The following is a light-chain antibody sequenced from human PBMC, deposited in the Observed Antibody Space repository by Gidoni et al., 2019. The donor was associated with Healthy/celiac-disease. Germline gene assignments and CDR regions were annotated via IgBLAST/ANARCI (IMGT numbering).Light chain of an antibody. CDR2: WAS. Sequence: DIVMTQSPDSLAVSLGERATINCKSSQSVLYSSNNKNYLAWYQQKPVQPPKLLIYWASTRESGVPDRFSGSGSGTDFTLTISSLQAEDVAVYYCQQYYSTPLFTFGPXTKVDIK. CDR1: QSVLYSSNNKNY. J-gene: IGKJ3*01. V-gene: IGKV4-1*01. CDR3: QQYYSTPLFT.